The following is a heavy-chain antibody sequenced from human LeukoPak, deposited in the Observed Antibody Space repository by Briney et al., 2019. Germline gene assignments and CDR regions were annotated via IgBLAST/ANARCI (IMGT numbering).Heavy chain of an antibody. Sequence: GGSLRLSCAASGFIFSGHYMDWVRQAPGKGLDWVGRSRNKANSYTTEYAASVKGRFTISRDDSKNSLYLQMSSLKTEDTAVYYCVRVISGSYAFDIWGQGTMVTVSS. V-gene: IGHV3-72*01. CDR2: SRNKANSYTT. D-gene: IGHD1-26*01. J-gene: IGHJ3*02. CDR3: VRVISGSYAFDI. CDR1: GFIFSGHY.